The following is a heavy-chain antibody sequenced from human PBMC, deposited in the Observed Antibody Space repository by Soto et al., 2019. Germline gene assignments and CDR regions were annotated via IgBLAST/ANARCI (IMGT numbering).Heavy chain of an antibody. D-gene: IGHD2-2*01. CDR2: IYYSGST. J-gene: IGHJ4*02. CDR1: GGSISSGGYY. Sequence: QVQLQESGPGLVKPSQTLSLTCTVSGGSISSGGYYWSWIRQHPGKGMEWIGYIYYSGSTYYNPSLKSRVTISVDTSKNQFYMKLSSVTAADTAVYYCARGVVPAAMEYYFDYWGQGTLVTVSS. CDR3: ARGVVPAAMEYYFDY. V-gene: IGHV4-31*03.